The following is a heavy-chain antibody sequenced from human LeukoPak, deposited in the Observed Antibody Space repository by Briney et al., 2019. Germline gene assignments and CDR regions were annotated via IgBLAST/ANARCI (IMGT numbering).Heavy chain of an antibody. CDR3: AKVIVGATRAEYFQH. D-gene: IGHD1-26*01. CDR2: ISGSGGST. CDR1: GFAFSSYA. Sequence: GGSLRLSCAASGFAFSSYAMSWVRQAPGKGLEWVSAISGSGGSTYIAHSVKGRFTISRDNSKNTLYLQMNSLRAEDTAVYYCAKVIVGATRAEYFQHWGQGTLVTVS. V-gene: IGHV3-23*01. J-gene: IGHJ1*01.